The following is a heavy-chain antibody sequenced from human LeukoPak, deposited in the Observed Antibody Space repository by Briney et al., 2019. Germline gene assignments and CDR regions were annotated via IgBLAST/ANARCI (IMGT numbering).Heavy chain of an antibody. CDR1: GFTVSSNY. J-gene: IGHJ4*02. D-gene: IGHD6-13*01. Sequence: GGSLRLSCAASGFTVSSNYMSWVRQAPGKGLEWVSVIYSGGSTYYADSVKGRFTISRDNSKNTLYLQMNSLRAEDTAVSYCARDGIAAAGFDYWGQGTLVTVSS. CDR2: IYSGGST. V-gene: IGHV3-66*01. CDR3: ARDGIAAAGFDY.